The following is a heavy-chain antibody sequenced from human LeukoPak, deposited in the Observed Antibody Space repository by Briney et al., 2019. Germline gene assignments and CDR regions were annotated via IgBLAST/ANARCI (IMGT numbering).Heavy chain of an antibody. J-gene: IGHJ4*02. V-gene: IGHV4-39*01. CDR3: ARVPIAVMEY. CDR1: GGSISSSSYY. D-gene: IGHD2-2*01. CDR2: IYYSGST. Sequence: SETLSLTCTVSGGSISSSSYYWGWIRQPPGKGLEWIGSIYYSGSTHYNPSLKSRVTISVDTSKNQFSLKLSSVTAADTAVYYCARVPIAVMEYWGQGTLVTVSS.